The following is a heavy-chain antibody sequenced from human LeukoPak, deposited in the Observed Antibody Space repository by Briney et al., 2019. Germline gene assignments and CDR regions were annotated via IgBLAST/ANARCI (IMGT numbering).Heavy chain of an antibody. CDR3: AVSSGGRNYYFDY. J-gene: IGHJ4*02. Sequence: ASVKVSCKVSGYTLTELSMHWVRQAPGKGHEWMGGFDPEDGETIYAQKFQGRVTMTEDTSTDTAYMELSSLRSEDTAVYYCAVSSGGRNYYFDYWGQGTLVTVSS. D-gene: IGHD3-22*01. CDR2: FDPEDGET. CDR1: GYTLTELS. V-gene: IGHV1-24*01.